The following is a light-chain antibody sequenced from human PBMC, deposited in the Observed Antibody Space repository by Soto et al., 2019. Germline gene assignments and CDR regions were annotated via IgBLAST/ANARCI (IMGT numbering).Light chain of an antibody. CDR2: AAS. Sequence: PGERATLSCRASRSFASSYLGWYQQKPGQAPRLLLYAASKRATGIPDRFSGSGSGTDSTLTINRLEPEDSAVYYCQQYGSSPPYTFGQGTKVDIK. V-gene: IGKV3-20*01. CDR3: QQYGSSPPYT. J-gene: IGKJ2*01. CDR1: RSFASSY.